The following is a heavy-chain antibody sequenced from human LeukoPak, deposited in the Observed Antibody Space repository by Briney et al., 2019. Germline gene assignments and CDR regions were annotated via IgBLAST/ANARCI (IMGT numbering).Heavy chain of an antibody. CDR1: GFTFSGYW. D-gene: IGHD6-19*01. CDR3: ARDGLGYSSGWYITAPDY. CDR2: IERDGSDK. Sequence: GGSLRLSWAASGFTFSGYWMSWVRQAPGKGLEWVANIERDGSDKYYVNSVKGRFTISRDNTKNTLYLQMNSLRAEDTAVYYCARDGLGYSSGWYITAPDYWGQGTLVTVSS. V-gene: IGHV3-7*03. J-gene: IGHJ4*02.